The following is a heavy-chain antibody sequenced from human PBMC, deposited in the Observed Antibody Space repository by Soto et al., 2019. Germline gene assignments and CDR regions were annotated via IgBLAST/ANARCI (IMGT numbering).Heavy chain of an antibody. CDR2: IKQTGREK. V-gene: IGHV3-7*01. J-gene: IGHJ4*02. CDR1: GFTFSSFY. CDR3: AEEWCYFDY. D-gene: IGHD2-8*02. Sequence: PGGSLRLSGVASGFTFSSFYMGWVRQAPGKGLEWVANIKQTGREKYYVNSVKGRFTISRDDAKNSRYLQMNSLRAEDTAVYYCAEEWCYFDYWVQGTLVSVSS.